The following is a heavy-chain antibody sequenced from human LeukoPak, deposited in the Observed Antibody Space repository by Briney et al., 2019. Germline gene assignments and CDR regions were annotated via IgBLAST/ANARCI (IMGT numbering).Heavy chain of an antibody. D-gene: IGHD1-26*01. CDR3: ARSAVGASCCTAVDY. J-gene: IGHJ4*02. V-gene: IGHV3-23*01. CDR1: GFTFSTYA. Sequence: GGSLRLSCAASGFTFSTYAMTWVRQAPGKGLEWVSGISTSGDRTYYADSVKGRFTISRDNSKNTLYIQMNSLRAEDTAEYYCARSAVGASCCTAVDYCGQGTLVTVSS. CDR2: ISTSGDRT.